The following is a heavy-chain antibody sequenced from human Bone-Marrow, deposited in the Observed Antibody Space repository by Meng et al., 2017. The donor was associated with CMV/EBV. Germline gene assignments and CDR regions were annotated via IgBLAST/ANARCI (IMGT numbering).Heavy chain of an antibody. Sequence: VPHGGAGGGRGSAGGPLRLACTASGFTFSSYSVSWVRQAPGRGLEGVARINSDGSSTSYAASVKGRFTISRDNAKNQLYLQMNSLRAEDTAVYYCARTPHCSSTSCGPPWGQGTLVTVSS. CDR3: ARTPHCSSTSCGPP. CDR1: GFTFSSYS. CDR2: INSDGSST. J-gene: IGHJ5*02. V-gene: IGHV3-74*01. D-gene: IGHD2-2*01.